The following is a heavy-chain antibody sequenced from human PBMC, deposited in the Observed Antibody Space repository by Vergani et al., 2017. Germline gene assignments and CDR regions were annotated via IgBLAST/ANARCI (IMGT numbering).Heavy chain of an antibody. CDR2: ISWNSGSI. Sequence: EVQLVESGGGLVQPGRSLRLSCTASGFTFGDYAMSWVRQAPGKGLEWVSGISWNSGSIGYADSVKGRFTISRDNSKNTLYLQMNSLRAEDTAVYYCARGLRHLDYWGQGTLVTVSS. V-gene: IGHV3-9*01. J-gene: IGHJ4*02. CDR1: GFTFGDYA. CDR3: ARGLRHLDY.